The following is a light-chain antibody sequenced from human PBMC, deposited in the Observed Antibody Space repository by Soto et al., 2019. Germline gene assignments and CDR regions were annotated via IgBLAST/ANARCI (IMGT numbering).Light chain of an antibody. V-gene: IGKV1-27*01. J-gene: IGKJ1*01. CDR1: QGINTY. CDR2: AAS. CDR3: QNYNSAPQT. Sequence: DIQMTQSPSSLSASVGDRVTITCRASQGINTYLAWYQHKPGKVPKLLIYAASTLQSGVPSRFSGSGSGTDFTLTISSLQPEDVATYYCQNYNSAPQTFGQGTRVEIK.